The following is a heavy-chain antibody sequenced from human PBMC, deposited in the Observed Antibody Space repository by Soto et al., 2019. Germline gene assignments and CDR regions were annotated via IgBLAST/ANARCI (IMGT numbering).Heavy chain of an antibody. CDR3: ARLGGYYQAFDN. D-gene: IGHD3-3*01. V-gene: IGHV4-61*01. J-gene: IGHJ4*02. CDR1: GVSISSPHHN. CDR2: IYYTGTS. Sequence: ASETLSLTCTVSGVSISSPHHNWSWIRQPPGKGLEWVGYIYYTGTSKYNPSLKSRVTISVDSSKNQFSLKLDSVTAADTAVYYCARLGGYYQAFDNWGQGTLVTVSS.